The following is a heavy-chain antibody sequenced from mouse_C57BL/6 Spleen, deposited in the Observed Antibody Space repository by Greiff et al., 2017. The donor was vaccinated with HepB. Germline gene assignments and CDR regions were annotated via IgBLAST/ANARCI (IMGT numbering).Heavy chain of an antibody. CDR2: IYPGDGDT. J-gene: IGHJ1*03. CDR1: GYAFSSYW. D-gene: IGHD1-1*01. Sequence: QVQLKQSGAELVKPGASVKISCKASGYAFSSYWMNWVKQRPGKGLEWIGQIYPGDGDTNYNGKFKGKATLTADKSSSTAYMQLSSLTSEDSAVYFCARYPYYYGSRHWYFDVWGTGTTVTVSS. CDR3: ARYPYYYGSRHWYFDV. V-gene: IGHV1-80*01.